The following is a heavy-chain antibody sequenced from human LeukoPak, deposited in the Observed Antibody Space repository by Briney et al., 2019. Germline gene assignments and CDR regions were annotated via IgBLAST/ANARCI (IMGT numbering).Heavy chain of an antibody. V-gene: IGHV3-30*04. CDR1: GFTFSSYA. Sequence: GGSLRLSCAASGFTFSSYAMHWVRQAPGKGLEWVAVISYDGSSKYYADSVKGRFTISRDNSKNTLYLQMNSLRAEDTAMYYCARSGIVGMDKNWFDPWGQGTLVTASS. J-gene: IGHJ5*02. D-gene: IGHD2-2*03. CDR2: ISYDGSSK. CDR3: ARSGIVGMDKNWFDP.